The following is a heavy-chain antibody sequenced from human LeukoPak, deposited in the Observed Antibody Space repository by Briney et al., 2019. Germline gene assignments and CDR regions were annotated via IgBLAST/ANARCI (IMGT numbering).Heavy chain of an antibody. CDR2: INQEGTYI. CDR1: GFTFDDYA. D-gene: IGHD7-27*01. Sequence: PGGSLRLSCAASGFTFDDYAMHWVRQAPGKGLVWVSCINQEGTYIRYADSVKGRFTISRDNAESTLYLQMNSLRAEDTAVYYCVRGDWGSGYWGQGTLVTVSS. J-gene: IGHJ4*02. V-gene: IGHV3-74*01. CDR3: VRGDWGSGY.